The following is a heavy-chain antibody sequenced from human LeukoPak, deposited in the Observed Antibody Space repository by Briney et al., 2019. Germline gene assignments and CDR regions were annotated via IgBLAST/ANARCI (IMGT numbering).Heavy chain of an antibody. CDR3: ARRYDILTANAFDI. Sequence: GASVKVSCKASGYTFTSYGIIWVRQAPGQGLEWMGWISAYNGNTNYAQKLQGRVTMTTDTSTSTAYMELRSLRSDDTAVYYCARRYDILTANAFDIWGQGTMVTVSS. CDR1: GYTFTSYG. V-gene: IGHV1-18*01. CDR2: ISAYNGNT. J-gene: IGHJ3*02. D-gene: IGHD3-9*01.